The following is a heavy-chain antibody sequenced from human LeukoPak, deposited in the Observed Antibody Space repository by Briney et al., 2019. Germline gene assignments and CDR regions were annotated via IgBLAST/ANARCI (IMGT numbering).Heavy chain of an antibody. CDR1: GYSFSSYW. D-gene: IGHD2-8*01. Sequence: GESLKISCKGSGYSFSSYWIGWVRQMPGKGLEWMGIIFPGDSDSRYSPSFEGQVTVSADKSISTANLQWSSLKASDTAMYYCARLGQYCTNGICYTFGLYAFDIWGQGTMVTVSS. J-gene: IGHJ3*02. CDR2: IFPGDSDS. V-gene: IGHV5-51*01. CDR3: ARLGQYCTNGICYTFGLYAFDI.